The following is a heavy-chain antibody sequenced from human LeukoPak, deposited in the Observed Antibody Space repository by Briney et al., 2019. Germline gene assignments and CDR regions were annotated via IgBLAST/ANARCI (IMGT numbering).Heavy chain of an antibody. D-gene: IGHD7-27*01. CDR3: ARDNDDRPGDYYYYGMDV. CDR2: ISSSSSYI. Sequence: PGGSLRLSCAASGFTFSSYSMNWVRQAPGKGLEWVSSISSSSSYIYYADSVKGRFTISRDNAKNSLYLQMNSLRAEDTAVYYCARDNDDRPGDYYYYGMDVWGQGTTVTVSS. J-gene: IGHJ6*02. V-gene: IGHV3-21*01. CDR1: GFTFSSYS.